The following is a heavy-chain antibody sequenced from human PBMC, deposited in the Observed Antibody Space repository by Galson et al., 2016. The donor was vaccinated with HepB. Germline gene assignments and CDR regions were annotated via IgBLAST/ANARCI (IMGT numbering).Heavy chain of an antibody. D-gene: IGHD6-19*01. V-gene: IGHV1-69*13. CDR1: GGTFSHSV. J-gene: IGHJ6*02. Sequence: SVKVSCKASGGTFSHSVFSWVRQAPGQGLEWMGGIIPIYGPANYAQKFQGRVTITADDSTRTAYMELRSLRSVDTAVYYCARANSWLVTDDYYHTMDVWGQGTTIIVSS. CDR2: IIPIYGPA. CDR3: ARANSWLVTDDYYHTMDV.